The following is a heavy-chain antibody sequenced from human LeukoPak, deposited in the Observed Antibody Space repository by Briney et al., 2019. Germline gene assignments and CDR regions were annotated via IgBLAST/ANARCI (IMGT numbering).Heavy chain of an antibody. J-gene: IGHJ6*02. CDR2: ISAYSGNT. CDR3: AADRGYNYGPHGLDV. CDR1: GYTFTNYG. V-gene: IGHV1-18*01. Sequence: GASVKVSCKASGYTFTNYGISWVRQAPGQGLEWMGWISAYSGNTNYAQKFQERVTLTRDMSTGTAYMELSSLRSEDTAVYYCAADRGYNYGPHGLDVWGQGTTVTVSS. D-gene: IGHD5-18*01.